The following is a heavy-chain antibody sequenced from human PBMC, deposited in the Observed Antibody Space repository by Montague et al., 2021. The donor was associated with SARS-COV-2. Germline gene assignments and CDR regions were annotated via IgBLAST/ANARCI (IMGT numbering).Heavy chain of an antibody. CDR1: GGSISTTNW. J-gene: IGHJ3*02. V-gene: IGHV4-4*02. CDR3: ARAMIVVTRDAFDI. CDR2: ISHSGNT. Sequence: SETLSLTCSVSGGSISTTNWWSWVRQPPGKGLEWIGEISHSGNTNYSSPVRSRVTISLDKSKNQFSLKLSSVTAADTAVYYCARAMIVVTRDAFDIWGRGTKVIVST. D-gene: IGHD3-22*01.